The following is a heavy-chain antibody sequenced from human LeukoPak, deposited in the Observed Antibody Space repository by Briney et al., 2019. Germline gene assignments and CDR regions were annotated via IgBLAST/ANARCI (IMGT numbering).Heavy chain of an antibody. CDR3: ARRADSSGHSV. CDR1: GYSFTNHW. J-gene: IGHJ4*02. CDR2: IYPGDSDT. Sequence: GESLKISCKASGYSFTNHWIAWVRQMPGKGLEWMGMIYPGDSDTRYGPSFQGQVTISADKSISTAYLQWSSLKASDTAMYYCARRADSSGHSVWGQGTLVTVSS. D-gene: IGHD3-22*01. V-gene: IGHV5-51*01.